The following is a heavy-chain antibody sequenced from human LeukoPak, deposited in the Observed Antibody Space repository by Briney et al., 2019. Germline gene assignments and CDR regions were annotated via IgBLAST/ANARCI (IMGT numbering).Heavy chain of an antibody. Sequence: PGRSLRLSCAGSGFTFDDYAMHWVRQPPGKGLEWVSGTSWNSGSIDYAVSVKGRFTISRDNAKNSLFLQMNSLRPDDTAFYYCAKGTGRYWTFFDSWGQGTLVTVSS. CDR1: GFTFDDYA. CDR2: TSWNSGSI. V-gene: IGHV3-9*01. J-gene: IGHJ4*02. CDR3: AKGTGRYWTFFDS. D-gene: IGHD1-26*01.